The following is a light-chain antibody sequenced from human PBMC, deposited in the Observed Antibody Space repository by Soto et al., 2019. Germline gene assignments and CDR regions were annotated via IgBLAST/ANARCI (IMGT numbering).Light chain of an antibody. CDR3: QQYSTYRG. J-gene: IGKJ1*01. V-gene: IGKV1-5*03. Sequence: DIQMTQSPSTLSASVGDRVTITCRASQSISSWPAWYQQKPGKAPKLLIYKASNLERGVPSRFSGSGSGTEFTLTISSLQPDDFATYYCQQYSTYRGFGQGTKVEIK. CDR1: QSISSW. CDR2: KAS.